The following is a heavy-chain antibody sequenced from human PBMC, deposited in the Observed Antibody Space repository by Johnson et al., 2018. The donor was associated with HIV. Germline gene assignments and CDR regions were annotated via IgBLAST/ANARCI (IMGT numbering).Heavy chain of an antibody. CDR3: AEVNHGI. CDR2: ISYDGSNK. Sequence: QVQLVESGGGVVQPGRSLRLSCAASGFTFSSYAMHWVRQAPGKGLEWVAVISYDGSNKYYADSVKGRFTISRDNSKNTLYLQMNSLRAEDTAVYYCAEVNHGIWGQGTMVTVSS. D-gene: IGHD3-22*01. CDR1: GFTFSSYA. J-gene: IGHJ3*02. V-gene: IGHV3-30*04.